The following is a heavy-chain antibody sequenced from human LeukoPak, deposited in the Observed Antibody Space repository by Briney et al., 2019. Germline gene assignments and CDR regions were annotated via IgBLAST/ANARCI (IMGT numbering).Heavy chain of an antibody. J-gene: IGHJ4*02. CDR3: ARTTFYGSGSLDY. V-gene: IGHV5-51*01. CDR1: GYSFTSYW. Sequence: GESLKISCQGSGYSFTSYWIVWVRQMPGKRLEWMGIMYPGDSDTRYSPSFQGQVTISADKSISTAYLQWTSLKASDTAMYYCARTTFYGSGSLDYWGQGTLVTVSS. D-gene: IGHD3-10*01. CDR2: MYPGDSDT.